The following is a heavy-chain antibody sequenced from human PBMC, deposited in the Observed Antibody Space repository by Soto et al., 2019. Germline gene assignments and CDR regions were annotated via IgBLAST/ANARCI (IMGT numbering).Heavy chain of an antibody. V-gene: IGHV4-59*08. J-gene: IGHJ3*02. CDR3: ARHPPNGDGFDI. CDR1: GGSISSYY. Sequence: PSETLSLTCTVSGGSISSYYWSWIRQPPGKGLEWIGYIYYSGSTNYNPSLKSRVTISVDTSKNQFSLKLSSVTAADTAVYYCARHPPNGDGFDIWGQGTMVTVPS. CDR2: IYYSGST. D-gene: IGHD2-8*01.